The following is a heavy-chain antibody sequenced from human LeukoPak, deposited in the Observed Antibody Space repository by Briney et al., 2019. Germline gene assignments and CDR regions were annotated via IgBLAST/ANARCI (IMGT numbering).Heavy chain of an antibody. V-gene: IGHV1-18*01. J-gene: IGHJ3*02. CDR1: GYTFTSYG. Sequence: ASVKVSCKASGYTFTSYGISWVRQAPGQGLEWMGWISAYNGNTNYAQKLQGRVTMTTDTSTSTAYMELRSLRSDDTAVYYCARDRSRRKNDAFDIWGQGTMVTVSS. CDR2: ISAYNGNT. CDR3: ARDRSRRKNDAFDI.